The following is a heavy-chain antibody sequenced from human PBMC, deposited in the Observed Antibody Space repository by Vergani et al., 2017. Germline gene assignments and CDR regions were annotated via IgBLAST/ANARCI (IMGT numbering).Heavy chain of an antibody. V-gene: IGHV3-30*03. D-gene: IGHD4-11*01. CDR1: GFTFSSYG. CDR2: ISYDGSNK. CDR3: AREGYDYSSDY. J-gene: IGHJ4*02. Sequence: QVQLVESGGGVVQPGRSLRLSCAASGFTFSSYGMHWVRQAPGKGLEWVAVISYDGSNKYYADSVKGRFTISRDNSKNTLYLQMNSLRAEDTAVYYCAREGYDYSSDYWGQGTLVTVSS.